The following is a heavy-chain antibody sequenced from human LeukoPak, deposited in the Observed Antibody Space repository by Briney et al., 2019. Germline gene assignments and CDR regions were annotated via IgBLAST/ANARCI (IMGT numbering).Heavy chain of an antibody. Sequence: ASVNVSCKVSGYTLTELSMHGVRQAPGKGLEWMGGFDPEDGETIYAQKFQGRVTMTEDTSTDTAYMELSSLRSEDTAVYYCATQAYCGGDCYAPYYFDYWGQGTLVTVSS. CDR1: GYTLTELS. D-gene: IGHD2-21*02. V-gene: IGHV1-24*01. CDR3: ATQAYCGGDCYAPYYFDY. CDR2: FDPEDGET. J-gene: IGHJ4*02.